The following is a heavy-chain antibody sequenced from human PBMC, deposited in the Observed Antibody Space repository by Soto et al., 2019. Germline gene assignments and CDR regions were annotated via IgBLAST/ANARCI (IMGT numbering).Heavy chain of an antibody. CDR2: IYYSGST. V-gene: IGHV4-31*03. CDR3: ARYRRSSRHHDY. CDR1: GGSISSGGYY. J-gene: IGHJ4*02. D-gene: IGHD6-13*01. Sequence: SETLSLTCTVSGGSISSGGYYWSWIRQHPGKGLEWIGYIYYSGSTYYNPSLKSRVTISVDTSKNQFSLKLSSVTAADAAVYYCARYRRSSRHHDYWGQGTLVTVSS.